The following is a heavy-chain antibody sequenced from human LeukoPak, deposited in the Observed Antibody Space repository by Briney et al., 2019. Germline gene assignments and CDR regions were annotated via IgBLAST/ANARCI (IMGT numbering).Heavy chain of an antibody. Sequence: VASVKVSCKASGYTFTSYYMHWVRQAPGQGLEWMGRINPNSGGTNYAQKFQGRVTMTRDTSISTAYMELSRLRSDDTAVYYCARDGRRRYYDSSGYFPPHYWGQGTLVTVSS. J-gene: IGHJ4*02. CDR1: GYTFTSYY. CDR2: INPNSGGT. CDR3: ARDGRRRYYDSSGYFPPHY. V-gene: IGHV1-2*06. D-gene: IGHD3-22*01.